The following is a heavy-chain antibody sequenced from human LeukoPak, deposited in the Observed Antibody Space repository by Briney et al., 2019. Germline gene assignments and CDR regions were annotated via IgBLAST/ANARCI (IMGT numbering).Heavy chain of an antibody. CDR2: INPSGGST. Sequence: ASVKVSCKVSGYTFTSYYMHWVRQAPGQGLEWMGIINPSGGSTSYAQKFQGRVTMTRDTSTSTVYMELSSLRSEDTAVYYCARAVGFGESTVGYYYYMDVWGKGTTVTISS. J-gene: IGHJ6*03. CDR1: GYTFTSYY. D-gene: IGHD3-10*01. CDR3: ARAVGFGESTVGYYYYMDV. V-gene: IGHV1-46*01.